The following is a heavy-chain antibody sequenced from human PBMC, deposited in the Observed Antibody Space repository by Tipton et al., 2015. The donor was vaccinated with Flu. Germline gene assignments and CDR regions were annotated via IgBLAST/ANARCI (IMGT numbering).Heavy chain of an antibody. V-gene: IGHV4-34*01. CDR3: ARGDCNSTSCLDY. J-gene: IGHJ4*02. CDR1: GGSFSGYY. CDR2: INHSGST. D-gene: IGHD2-2*01. Sequence: TLSLTCAVYGGSFSGYYWSWIRQPPGKGLEWIGEINHSGSTNYNPSLMSRVTISVDTSKNQFSLKLSSVTAADTAVYYCARGDCNSTSCLDYWGQGTLVTASS.